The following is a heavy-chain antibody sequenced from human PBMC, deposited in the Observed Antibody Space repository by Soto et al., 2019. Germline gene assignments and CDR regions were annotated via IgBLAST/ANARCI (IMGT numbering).Heavy chain of an antibody. V-gene: IGHV3-7*01. D-gene: IGHD2-15*01. CDR2: IKQDGSEK. CDR1: GFTFSSYW. CDR3: ARVVSYCSGGSCYSAAFYYYYYYMDV. Sequence: GGSLRLSCAASGFTFSSYWMSWVRQAPGKGLEWVANIKQDGSEKYYVDSVKGRFTISRDNAKNSLYLQMNSLRAEDTAVYYCARVVSYCSGGSCYSAAFYYYYYYMDVWGKGTTVTVSS. J-gene: IGHJ6*03.